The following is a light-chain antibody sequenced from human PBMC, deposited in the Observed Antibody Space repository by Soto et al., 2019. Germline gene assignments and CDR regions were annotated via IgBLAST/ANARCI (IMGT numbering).Light chain of an antibody. J-gene: IGKJ2*01. CDR2: DAY. CDR1: QSISNW. Sequence: DIQMTQSPSTLSASVGDRVTITCRASQSISNWLAWYQQKPGKAPKLLIYDAYHLESGVPSRFSAGASGTEFTLTISSLQPDDFATYFCQQYNAYPFTFGQGTNLEIK. V-gene: IGKV1-5*01. CDR3: QQYNAYPFT.